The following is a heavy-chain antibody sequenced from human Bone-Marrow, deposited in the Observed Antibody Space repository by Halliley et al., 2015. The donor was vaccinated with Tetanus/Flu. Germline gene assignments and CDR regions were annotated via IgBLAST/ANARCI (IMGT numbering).Heavy chain of an antibody. CDR3: ARGGQSLDN. CDR2: IHVDGKT. Sequence: APGKGPEWVSMIHVDGKTHYIDSVKGRFTISRHNSKNTVDLQMNSLTVEDTAVYYCARGGQSLDNWGQGTVVTVSS. J-gene: IGHJ4*02. V-gene: IGHV3-53*04.